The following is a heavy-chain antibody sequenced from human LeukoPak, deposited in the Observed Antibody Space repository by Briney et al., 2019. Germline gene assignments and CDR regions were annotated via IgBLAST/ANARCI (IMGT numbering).Heavy chain of an antibody. D-gene: IGHD3-22*01. CDR1: GGSISSGDYY. J-gene: IGHJ5*02. V-gene: IGHV4-30-4*01. Sequence: SETLSLTCTVSGGSISSGDYYWSWIRQPPGKGLEWIGYIYFSGSTYYNPSLKSRVTISVDTSKNQFSLKLSSVTAADTAVYYCAREMGGYIRFDPWGQGTLVIVSS. CDR2: IYFSGST. CDR3: AREMGGYIRFDP.